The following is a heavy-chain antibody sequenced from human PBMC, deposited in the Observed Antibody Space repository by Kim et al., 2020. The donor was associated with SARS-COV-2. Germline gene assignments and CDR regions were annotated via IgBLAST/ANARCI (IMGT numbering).Heavy chain of an antibody. Sequence: DPATERFTLSRANSKNTRYLQMNSLRAEDTAVYYCAKEYYYGSGNPFDHWGQGTLVTVSS. J-gene: IGHJ4*02. CDR3: AKEYYYGSGNPFDH. V-gene: IGHV3-23*01. D-gene: IGHD3-10*01.